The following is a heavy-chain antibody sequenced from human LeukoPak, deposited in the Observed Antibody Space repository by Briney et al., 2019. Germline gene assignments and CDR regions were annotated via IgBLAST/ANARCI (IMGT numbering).Heavy chain of an antibody. J-gene: IGHJ4*02. CDR2: IAYDGSYK. D-gene: IGHD7-27*01. V-gene: IGHV3-30*04. Sequence: GSLRLSCAASGFTFSNYALNWVRQAPGKGLEWVAFIAYDGSYKYYADSVKGRFTISRDNSRNTLYLQMNSLRVEDTAVYFCARGGNWAPDNWGQGTLVSVSS. CDR3: ARGGNWAPDN. CDR1: GFTFSNYA.